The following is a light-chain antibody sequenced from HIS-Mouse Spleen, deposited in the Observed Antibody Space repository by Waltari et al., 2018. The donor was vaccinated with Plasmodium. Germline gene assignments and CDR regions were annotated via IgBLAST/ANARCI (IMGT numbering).Light chain of an antibody. CDR3: QVWDSSTVV. V-gene: IGLV3-9*01. CDR1: NIGSKN. J-gene: IGLJ2*01. CDR2: RAS. Sequence: SYELTQPLSVSVALGQTARITCGGTNIGSKNVPWYQQKPGQAPVLVIYRASNRPSGIPERFSGSNSGNTATLTSSRAQAGDEADYYCQVWDSSTVVFGGGTKLTVL.